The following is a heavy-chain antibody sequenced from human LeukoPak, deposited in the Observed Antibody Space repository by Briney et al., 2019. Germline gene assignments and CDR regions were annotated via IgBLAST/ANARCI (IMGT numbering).Heavy chain of an antibody. CDR2: ISGNGGST. D-gene: IGHD3-9*01. V-gene: IGHV3-23*01. CDR3: ARDPGYAIYYFDY. Sequence: GGSLGLSCTASGFTFSTYAMSWVRQAPGKGLEWVSTISGNGGSTYYADSVRGRFTISRDNSKNTLYLQMNSLRAEDTAVYYCARDPGYAIYYFDYWGQGTLVTVSS. CDR1: GFTFSTYA. J-gene: IGHJ4*02.